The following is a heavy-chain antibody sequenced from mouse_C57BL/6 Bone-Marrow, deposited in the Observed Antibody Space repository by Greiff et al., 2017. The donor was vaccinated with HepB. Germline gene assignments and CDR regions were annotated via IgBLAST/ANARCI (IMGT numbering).Heavy chain of an antibody. J-gene: IGHJ4*01. V-gene: IGHV14-2*01. CDR3: ARPYDGYYYAMDY. Sequence: EVKVVESGAELVKPGASVKLSCTASGFNIKDYYMHWVKQRTEQGLEWIGRIDPEDGETKYAPKFQGKATITADTSSNTAYLQLSSLTSEDTAVYYCARPYDGYYYAMDYWGQGTSVTVSS. CDR1: GFNIKDYY. CDR2: IDPEDGET. D-gene: IGHD2-3*01.